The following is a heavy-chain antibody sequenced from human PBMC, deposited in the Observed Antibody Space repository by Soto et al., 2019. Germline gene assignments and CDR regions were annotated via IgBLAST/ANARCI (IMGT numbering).Heavy chain of an antibody. D-gene: IGHD3-16*01. Sequence: LRLSCAASGINFGDYHMNWVRQAPGKGLEWVGRVRNRRDSYTTEDAATVRPRFTISRDDSKNSLYLQMNSLRTDDAAVYYCVGESYYRLDYWGQGALVTVSS. CDR1: GINFGDYH. V-gene: IGHV3-72*01. J-gene: IGHJ4*02. CDR2: VRNRRDSYTT. CDR3: VGESYYRLDY.